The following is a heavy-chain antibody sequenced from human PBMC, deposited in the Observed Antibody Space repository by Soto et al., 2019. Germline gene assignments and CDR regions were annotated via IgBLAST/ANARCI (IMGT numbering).Heavy chain of an antibody. Sequence: LRLSCAASGFSFSGYWMSWVRQAPGKGLEWVANIKNDGSEKYYMDSVKGRFTISRDNAKNSLYLQMNSLRAEDMAMYFCVKGPLSTEPGMYWGQGTLVTVSS. V-gene: IGHV3-7*03. D-gene: IGHD2-2*01. CDR1: GFSFSGYW. CDR2: IKNDGSEK. CDR3: VKGPLSTEPGMY. J-gene: IGHJ4*02.